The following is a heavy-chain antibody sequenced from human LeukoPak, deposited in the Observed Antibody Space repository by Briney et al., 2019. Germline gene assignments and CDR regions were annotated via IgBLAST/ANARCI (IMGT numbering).Heavy chain of an antibody. CDR3: AILAAAGINWFDP. CDR2: IYYSGST. V-gene: IGHV4-39*07. CDR1: GGSISSSSYY. J-gene: IGHJ5*02. Sequence: PSETLSLTCTVSGGSISSSSYYWGWIRQPPGKGLEWIGSIYYSGSTYYNPSLKSRVTISVDTSKNQFSLKLSSVTAADTAVYYCAILAAAGINWFDPWGQGTLVTVSS. D-gene: IGHD6-13*01.